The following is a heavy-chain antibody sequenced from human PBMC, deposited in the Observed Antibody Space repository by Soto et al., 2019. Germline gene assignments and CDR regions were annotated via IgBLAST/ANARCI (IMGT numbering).Heavy chain of an antibody. J-gene: IGHJ4*02. CDR3: ARHGEYQLLYPLDY. CDR2: ISSSSSTI. D-gene: IGHD2-2*02. V-gene: IGHV3-48*02. CDR1: GFTFSSYS. Sequence: EVQLVESGGGLVQPGGSLRLSCAASGFTFSSYSMNWVRQAPGKGLEWVSYISSSSSTIYYADSVKGRFTISRDNAKNSLYLQMNSLRDEDTAVYYCARHGEYQLLYPLDYWGQGTLVTVSS.